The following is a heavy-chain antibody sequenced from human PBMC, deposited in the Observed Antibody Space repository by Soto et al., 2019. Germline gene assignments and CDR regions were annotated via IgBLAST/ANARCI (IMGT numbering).Heavy chain of an antibody. CDR1: GGTFSSYT. CDR2: IIPILGIA. V-gene: IGHV1-69*02. J-gene: IGHJ4*02. Sequence: QVQLVQSGAEVKKPGSSVKVSCKASGGTFSSYTISWVRQAPGQGLEWMGRIIPILGIANYAQKFQGRVTITADKSTSTAYMGLSSLRSEDTAVYYCAGAARPDSYFDYWGQGTLVTVSS. D-gene: IGHD6-6*01. CDR3: AGAARPDSYFDY.